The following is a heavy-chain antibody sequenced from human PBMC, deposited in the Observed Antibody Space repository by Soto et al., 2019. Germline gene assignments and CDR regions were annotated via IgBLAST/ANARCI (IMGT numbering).Heavy chain of an antibody. V-gene: IGHV4-30-4*01. J-gene: IGHJ5*02. Sequence: SETLSLTCTVSGGSISSDDYYWSCIRQPPGKGLEWIGYIYYSGSTYYNPTLKSRVTISVDTSKNQFSLKLGSVTAADTAVYYCSRHGFLAVAGLGAWGQGTLVTVSS. D-gene: IGHD6-19*01. CDR1: GGSISSDDYY. CDR3: SRHGFLAVAGLGA. CDR2: IYYSGST.